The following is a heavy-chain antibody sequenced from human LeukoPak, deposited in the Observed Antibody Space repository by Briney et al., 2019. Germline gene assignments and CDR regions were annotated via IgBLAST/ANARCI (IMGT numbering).Heavy chain of an antibody. Sequence: GASVMVSCKASGYTFTGYYMHWVRQAPGQGLEWMGWINPNSGGTNYAQKFQGRVTMTRDTSISTAYMELSRLRSDDTAVYYCARDLSMVRGTYYYYGMDVWGQGTTVTVSS. CDR3: ARDLSMVRGTYYYYGMDV. D-gene: IGHD3-10*01. V-gene: IGHV1-2*02. CDR1: GYTFTGYY. J-gene: IGHJ6*02. CDR2: INPNSGGT.